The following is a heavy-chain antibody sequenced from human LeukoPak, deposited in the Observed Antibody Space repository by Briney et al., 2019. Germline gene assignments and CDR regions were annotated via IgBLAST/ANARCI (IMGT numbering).Heavy chain of an antibody. Sequence: GASVKVSCKVSGYTLTELSMHWVRQAPGKGLEWMGGFDPEDGETIYAQKFQGRVTMTRDTSTSTVYMELSSLRSEDTAVYYCARDRDYSFPSTAQYYYYYGMDVWGQGTTVTVSS. CDR3: ARDRDYSFPSTAQYYYYYGMDV. CDR1: GYTLTELS. J-gene: IGHJ6*02. V-gene: IGHV1-24*01. D-gene: IGHD4-11*01. CDR2: FDPEDGET.